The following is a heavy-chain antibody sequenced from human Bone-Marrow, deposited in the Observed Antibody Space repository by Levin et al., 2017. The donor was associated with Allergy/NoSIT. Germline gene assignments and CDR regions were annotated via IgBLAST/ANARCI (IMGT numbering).Heavy chain of an antibody. J-gene: IGHJ5*02. CDR1: GYTFTGYY. D-gene: IGHD3-3*01. Sequence: PLASVKVSCKASGYTFTGYYMHWVRQAPGQGLEWMGWINPKSGATNYPQKFQGRVTMTRDTSISTAYMELSRLRSDDTAVYYCARDRPISGSSPEFDPWGQGTLVTVSS. CDR3: ARDRPISGSSPEFDP. V-gene: IGHV1-2*02. CDR2: INPKSGAT.